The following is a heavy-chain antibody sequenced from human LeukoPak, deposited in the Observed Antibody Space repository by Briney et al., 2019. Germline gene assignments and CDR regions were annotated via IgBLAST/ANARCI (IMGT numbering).Heavy chain of an antibody. Sequence: ASVKVSCKASGYTFTSYDINWVRQATGQGLEWMGWMNPNSGNTGYAQKFQGRVTMTRNTSISTAYMELSSLRSEDTAVYYCAGGLPPRPYYDFWSGYYRSPYGMDVWGQGTTVTVSS. J-gene: IGHJ6*02. V-gene: IGHV1-8*01. D-gene: IGHD3-3*01. CDR2: MNPNSGNT. CDR3: AGGLPPRPYYDFWSGYYRSPYGMDV. CDR1: GYTFTSYD.